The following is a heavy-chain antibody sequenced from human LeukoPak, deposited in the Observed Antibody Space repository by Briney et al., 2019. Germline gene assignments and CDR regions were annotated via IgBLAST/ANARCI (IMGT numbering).Heavy chain of an antibody. Sequence: GGSPRLSCTASGFTFTSHWVHWVRHVPGKGLWWVSRINGDGSGTNHAGSVKGRFTISRDNAKNTLYLQMNSLRVEDTAVYYCARDSVYGSGSSDYWGQGTLVTVSS. V-gene: IGHV3-74*01. D-gene: IGHD3-10*01. CDR3: ARDSVYGSGSSDY. J-gene: IGHJ4*02. CDR1: GFTFTSHW. CDR2: INGDGSGT.